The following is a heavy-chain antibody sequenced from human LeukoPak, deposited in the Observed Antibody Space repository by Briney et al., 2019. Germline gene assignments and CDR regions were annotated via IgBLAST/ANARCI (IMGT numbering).Heavy chain of an antibody. CDR1: GFTFNNLA. V-gene: IGHV3-23*01. CDR3: ANDGRAVGATGGFLDY. CDR2: ISGSGSAT. D-gene: IGHD1-26*01. J-gene: IGHJ4*02. Sequence: GGSLRLSCAASGFTFNNLAMNWLPHAPGKGRESGSDISGSGSATYYADSVRGRFTISRDKSKNTLYLQMNSLRAEHTAVYYCANDGRAVGATGGFLDYWGQGTLVTVSS.